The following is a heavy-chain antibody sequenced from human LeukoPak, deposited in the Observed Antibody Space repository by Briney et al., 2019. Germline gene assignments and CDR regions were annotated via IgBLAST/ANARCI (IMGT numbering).Heavy chain of an antibody. CDR1: GFTFSSYW. J-gene: IGHJ5*02. D-gene: IGHD2-2*01. CDR2: IKQDGSEK. V-gene: IGHV3-7*03. Sequence: GGPLRLSCAASGFTFSSYWMSWVRQAPGKGLEWVANIKQDGSEKYYVDSVKGRFTISRDNAKNSLYLQMNSLRAEDTAVYYCARESCSSTSCYVNWFDPWGQGTLVTVSS. CDR3: ARESCSSTSCYVNWFDP.